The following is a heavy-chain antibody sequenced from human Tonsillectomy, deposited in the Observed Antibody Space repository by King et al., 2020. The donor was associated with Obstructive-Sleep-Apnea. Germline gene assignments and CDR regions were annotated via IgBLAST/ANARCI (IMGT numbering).Heavy chain of an antibody. CDR2: IYTSGNT. CDR3: ARVGETVYYYYGMDV. J-gene: IGHJ6*02. D-gene: IGHD1-1*01. CDR1: GASVSSFY. Sequence: QLQESGPGLVEPSETLTLTCTVSGASVSSFYWSWIRQPAGKGLEWIGRIYTSGNTDYNPSLKSRVTMSVDTSKNQFSLKVTTVTAADTAVYFCARVGETVYYYYGMDVWGQGTTVTVSS. V-gene: IGHV4-4*07.